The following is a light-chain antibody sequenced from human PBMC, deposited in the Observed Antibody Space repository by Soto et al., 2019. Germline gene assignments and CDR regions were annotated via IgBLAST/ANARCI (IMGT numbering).Light chain of an antibody. J-gene: IGLJ1*01. CDR2: EVN. Sequence: QSALTQPASLSGSPGQSITISCTGTSSDIGAYDYVSWFQQHPGKAPKLMISEVNNRPSGVSNRFSGSKSGNTAYLTISGLQTEDEADYYCQSYDTGLLGLLFGTGTKLTVL. V-gene: IGLV2-14*01. CDR1: SSDIGAYDY. CDR3: QSYDTGLLGLL.